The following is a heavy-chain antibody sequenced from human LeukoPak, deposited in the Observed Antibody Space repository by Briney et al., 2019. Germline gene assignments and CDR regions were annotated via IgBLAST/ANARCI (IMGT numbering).Heavy chain of an antibody. CDR1: GGSISSYY. Sequence: PSETLSLTCTVSGGSISSYYWSWIRQPPGKGLEWIGYIYYSGSTNYNPSLKSRVTISVDTSKNQFSLKPSSVTAADTAVYYCARADYMDVWGKGTTVTVSS. CDR2: IYYSGST. J-gene: IGHJ6*03. V-gene: IGHV4-59*01. CDR3: ARADYMDV.